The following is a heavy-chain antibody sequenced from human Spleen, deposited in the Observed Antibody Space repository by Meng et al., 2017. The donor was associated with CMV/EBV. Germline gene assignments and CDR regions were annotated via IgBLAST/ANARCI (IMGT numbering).Heavy chain of an antibody. J-gene: IGHJ4*02. CDR2: ISSSSSTI. Sequence: GGSLRLSCAASGFTFSSYSMNWVRQAPGKGLEWVSYISSSSSTIYYADSVKGRFTISRDNAKNSLYLQMNSLRAEDTAVYYCARGIAAADSDYWGQGTLVTVSS. CDR3: ARGIAAADSDY. V-gene: IGHV3-48*04. D-gene: IGHD6-13*01. CDR1: GFTFSSYS.